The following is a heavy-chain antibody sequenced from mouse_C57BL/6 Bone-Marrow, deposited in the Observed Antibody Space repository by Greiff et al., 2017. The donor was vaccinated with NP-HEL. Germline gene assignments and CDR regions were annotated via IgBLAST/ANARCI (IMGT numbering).Heavy chain of an antibody. CDR1: GFTFSSYA. J-gene: IGHJ2*01. CDR3: TRGDGSSFVVYFDY. D-gene: IGHD1-1*01. CDR2: ISSGGDYI. Sequence: DVMLVESGEGLVKPGGSLKLSCAASGFTFSSYAMSWVRQTPEKRLEWVAYISSGGDYIYYADTVKGRFTISRDNVRNTLYLQMSSLKSEDTAMYYCTRGDGSSFVVYFDYWGQGTTLTVSS. V-gene: IGHV5-9-1*02.